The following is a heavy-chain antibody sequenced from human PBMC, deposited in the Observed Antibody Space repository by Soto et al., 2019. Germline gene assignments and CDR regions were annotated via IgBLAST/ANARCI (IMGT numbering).Heavy chain of an antibody. CDR3: ARGFGDGYNRYYVDY. D-gene: IGHD5-12*01. V-gene: IGHV4-34*01. CDR2: MNHRGST. J-gene: IGHJ4*02. CDR1: GGSFSGYY. Sequence: SETLSLTCVVYGGSFSGYYWSWIRQPPGKGLEWIAEMNHRGSTNYNPSLMSRATISVDTSKNQFSLKLSSVTAADTAVYYCARGFGDGYNRYYVDYWGQGTVVTVSS.